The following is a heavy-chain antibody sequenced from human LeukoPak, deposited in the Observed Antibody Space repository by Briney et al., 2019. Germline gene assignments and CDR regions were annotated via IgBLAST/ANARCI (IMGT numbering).Heavy chain of an antibody. V-gene: IGHV3-30*03. CDR2: ISNDGSNK. J-gene: IGHJ4*02. Sequence: PGGSLRLSCAASGFTFSNYGMHWVRQAPGKGLEWVAVISNDGSNKHYGDSVKGRFTISRDNSKNTLYLQMNSLRAEDTAVYYCARDQRFDYWGQGTLVTVSS. CDR1: GFTFSNYG. CDR3: ARDQRFDY.